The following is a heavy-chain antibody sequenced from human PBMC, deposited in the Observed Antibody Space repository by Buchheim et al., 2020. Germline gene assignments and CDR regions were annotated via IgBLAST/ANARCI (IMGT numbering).Heavy chain of an antibody. J-gene: IGHJ4*02. V-gene: IGHV3-23*01. D-gene: IGHD5-18*01. CDR3: AKDHHVDTAMAPPALLFDY. CDR2: ISGSGGST. CDR1: GFTFSSYA. Sequence: EVQLLESGGGLVQPGGSLRLSCAASGFTFSSYAMSWVRQAPGKGLEWVSAISGSGGSTYYADSVKGRFTISRDNSKTTLYLQMNSLRAEDTAVYYCAKDHHVDTAMAPPALLFDYWGQGTL.